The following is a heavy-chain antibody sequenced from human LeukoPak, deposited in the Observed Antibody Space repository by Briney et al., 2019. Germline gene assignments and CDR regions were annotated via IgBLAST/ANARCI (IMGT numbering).Heavy chain of an antibody. CDR3: ARVKAYGGAGDFDY. Sequence: GSSVNVSCKASGYTFAPYYIHWVRQAPGPGQEWMVWINPNSGGTNSAQKFQGRVTMTRDTSIRTAYMELSRLTSDDTAVYFCARVKAYGGAGDFDYWGPGTVVTVSS. V-gene: IGHV1-2*02. CDR1: GYTFAPYY. J-gene: IGHJ4*02. CDR2: INPNSGGT. D-gene: IGHD3-10*01.